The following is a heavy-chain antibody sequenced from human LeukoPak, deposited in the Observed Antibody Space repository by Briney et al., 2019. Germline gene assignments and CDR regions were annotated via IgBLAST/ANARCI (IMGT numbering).Heavy chain of an antibody. D-gene: IGHD3-22*01. Sequence: ASVKVSCKASGGTFSSYAISWVRQAPGQGLEWMGRIIPIFDTANYAQKFQGRVTITTDESTSTAYMELSSLRSEDTAVYYCARCYYESSGYAFDIWGQGTMVTVSS. CDR2: IIPIFDTA. CDR1: GGTFSSYA. V-gene: IGHV1-69*05. J-gene: IGHJ3*02. CDR3: ARCYYESSGYAFDI.